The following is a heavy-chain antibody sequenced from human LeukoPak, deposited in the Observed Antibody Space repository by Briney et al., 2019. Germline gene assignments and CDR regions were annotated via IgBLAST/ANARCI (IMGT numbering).Heavy chain of an antibody. CDR2: INPNSGGT. D-gene: IGHD2-21*02. CDR1: GYTFTGYY. Sequence: GASVTVSCKASGYTFTGYYMHWVRQAPGQGLEWMGWINPNSGGTNYAQKFQGRVTMTRDTSISTAYMELSRLRSDDTAVYYCARDINPLYGDNYYYYGMDVWGQGTTVTVSS. J-gene: IGHJ6*02. V-gene: IGHV1-2*02. CDR3: ARDINPLYGDNYYYYGMDV.